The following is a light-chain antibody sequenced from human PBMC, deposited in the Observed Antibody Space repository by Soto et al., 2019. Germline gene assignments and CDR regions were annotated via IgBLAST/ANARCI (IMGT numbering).Light chain of an antibody. Sequence: QSALTQPASVSGSPGQSITISCSGTSSDVGLYNYVSWYQHHPGKAPKLMIYEVSNRPSGVSNRFSGSKSGNTASLTISGLQAEDEADYYCSSFTATSTLVFGSGTKVTVL. CDR1: SSDVGLYNY. CDR2: EVS. J-gene: IGLJ1*01. V-gene: IGLV2-14*01. CDR3: SSFTATSTLV.